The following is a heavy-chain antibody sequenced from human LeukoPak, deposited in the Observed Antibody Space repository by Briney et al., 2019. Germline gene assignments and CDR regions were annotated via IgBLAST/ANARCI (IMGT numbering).Heavy chain of an antibody. V-gene: IGHV4-59*08. Sequence: SETLSLTCTVSGGSISSYYWSWIRQPPGKGLEWIGYIYYSGSTNYHPSLKSRVTISVDTSKNQFSLNLSSVTAADTAVYYCARRYTYGYFDYWGQGTLVTVSS. D-gene: IGHD5-18*01. CDR3: ARRYTYGYFDY. J-gene: IGHJ4*02. CDR1: GGSISSYY. CDR2: IYYSGST.